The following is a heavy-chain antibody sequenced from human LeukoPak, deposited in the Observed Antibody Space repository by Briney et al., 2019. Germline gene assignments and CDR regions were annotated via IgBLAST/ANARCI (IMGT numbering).Heavy chain of an antibody. V-gene: IGHV4-38-2*02. Sequence: SETLSLTCAVSGYSISSGYYWGWIRQPPGKGLEWIGSIYHSGSTYYNPSLKSRVTISVDTSKNQFSLKLSSVTAADTAVYYCARDLRGYSYGPWFDPWGQGTLVTVSS. CDR1: GYSISSGYY. CDR3: ARDLRGYSYGPWFDP. J-gene: IGHJ5*02. D-gene: IGHD5-18*01. CDR2: IYHSGST.